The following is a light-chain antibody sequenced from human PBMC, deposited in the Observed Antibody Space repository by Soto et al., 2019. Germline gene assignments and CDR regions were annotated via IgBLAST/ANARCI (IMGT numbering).Light chain of an antibody. Sequence: QSALTQPASVSGSPGQSITISCTGTSSDVGGYDYVSWYQQHPGKVPKVMLYEVSNRPSGVSNRFPGSKSGNTASLTISGLQAEDEADYYCSSYTSSNTWVFGGGTKLTVL. J-gene: IGLJ3*02. CDR1: SSDVGGYDY. CDR3: SSYTSSNTWV. V-gene: IGLV2-14*01. CDR2: EVS.